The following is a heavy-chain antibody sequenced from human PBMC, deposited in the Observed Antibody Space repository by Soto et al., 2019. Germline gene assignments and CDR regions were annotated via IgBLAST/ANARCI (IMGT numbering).Heavy chain of an antibody. V-gene: IGHV4-59*03. J-gene: IGHJ4*02. CDR1: GGSISSYY. CDR2: IYYSGST. D-gene: IGHD2-8*01. Sequence: QVQLQESGPGLVKPSETLSLTCTVSGGSISSYYWSWIRQPPGKGLEWIGYIYYSGSTNYNPSLKSRVTIAVYTSKNKVSLKLSSVTAADTAVYYCAGRYAGNFDCWGQGTLVTVSS. CDR3: AGRYAGNFDC.